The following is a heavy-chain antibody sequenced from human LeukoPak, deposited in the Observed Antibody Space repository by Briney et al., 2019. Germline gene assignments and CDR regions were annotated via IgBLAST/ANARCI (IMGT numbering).Heavy chain of an antibody. V-gene: IGHV4-38-2*01. D-gene: IGHD6-13*01. J-gene: IGHJ4*02. CDR3: ARRPEYSSSWLDY. CDR2: IYHSGST. CDR1: GYSISSGYY. Sequence: KPSETLSLTCAVSGYSISSGYYWGWIRQPPGKGLEWIGSIYHSGSTYYNPSLKSRVTISVDTSKNQLSLKLSSVTAADTAVYYCARRPEYSSSWLDYWGQGTLVTVSS.